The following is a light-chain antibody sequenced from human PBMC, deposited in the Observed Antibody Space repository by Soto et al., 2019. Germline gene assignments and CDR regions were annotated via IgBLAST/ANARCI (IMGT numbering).Light chain of an antibody. V-gene: IGLV1-40*01. Sequence: SLLTQPPPMSGTRGQTVTISCTGNSNKIRSGYVVHWYQQRRGTAPKLLIYANISRRSAVPDRLSDSKSGTSASLPVTGLQAEDEAHYACQCYDSSLSGPVFGSGTKATGL. CDR1: SNKIRSGYV. CDR2: ANI. J-gene: IGLJ1*01. CDR3: QCYDSSLSGPV.